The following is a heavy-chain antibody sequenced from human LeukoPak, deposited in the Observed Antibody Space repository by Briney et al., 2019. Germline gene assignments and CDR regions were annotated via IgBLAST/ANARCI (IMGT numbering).Heavy chain of an antibody. CDR3: ARGGAARPHFQN. Sequence: SEILSLTCTVSGGSISTYYWNWIRQPPGKGLEWIGYIYHSGSTNYNPSLQSRVTISVDTSKNQFSLNLNSVTAADTAVYYCARGGAARPHFQNWGQGTLVTVSS. J-gene: IGHJ1*01. CDR1: GGSISTYY. D-gene: IGHD6-6*01. CDR2: IYHSGST. V-gene: IGHV4-59*01.